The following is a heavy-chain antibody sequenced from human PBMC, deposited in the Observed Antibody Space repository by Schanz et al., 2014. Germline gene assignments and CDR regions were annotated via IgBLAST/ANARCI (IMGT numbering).Heavy chain of an antibody. D-gene: IGHD1-26*01. J-gene: IGHJ4*02. V-gene: IGHV1-18*01. CDR2: ISVHNGNT. Sequence: QVQLVQSGAEVKKPGASVKVSCKASGYIFNDYGLTWVRQAPGQGLEWMGWISVHNGNTNFAQKFQGRVTMTTDTSTSTVYMELRSLTSDDSAVYYCARDRDQWDGNYLDYWGQGTLVTVSS. CDR1: GYIFNDYG. CDR3: ARDRDQWDGNYLDY.